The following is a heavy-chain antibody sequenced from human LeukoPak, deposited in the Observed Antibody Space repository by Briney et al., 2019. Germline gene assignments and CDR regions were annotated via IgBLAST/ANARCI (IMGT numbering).Heavy chain of an antibody. CDR3: ATYRQVLLPFES. J-gene: IGHJ4*02. CDR1: GFTFTTFA. CDR2: IFPSGGEI. D-gene: IGHD2-8*02. Sequence: GGALRLSCAASGFTFTTFAMIWVRQPPGEGLEWVSSIFPSGGEIHYADSVRGRFTISRDNSKSTLSLQMNSLRAEDTAIYYCATYRQVLLPFESWGQGTLVTVSS. V-gene: IGHV3-23*01.